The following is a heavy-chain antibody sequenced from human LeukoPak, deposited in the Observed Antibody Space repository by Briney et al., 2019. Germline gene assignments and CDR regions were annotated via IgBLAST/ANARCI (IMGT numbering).Heavy chain of an antibody. Sequence: SETLSLTCTVSGGSISSYYWSWIRQPPGKGLEWIGYIYYSGSTNYNPSLKSRVTISVDTSKNQFSLKLSSVTAADTAVYYCARDHYDSGGYYYYYYGMDVWGQGTTVTVSS. CDR3: ARDHYDSGGYYYYYYGMDV. V-gene: IGHV4-59*01. CDR1: GGSISSYY. CDR2: IYYSGST. J-gene: IGHJ6*02. D-gene: IGHD3-22*01.